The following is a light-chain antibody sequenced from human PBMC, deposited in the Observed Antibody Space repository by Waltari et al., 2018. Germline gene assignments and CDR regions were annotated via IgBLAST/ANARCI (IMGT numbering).Light chain of an antibody. CDR1: PGLLHREGHIL. J-gene: IGKJ5*01. Sequence: DIVLTQSPLSLPVTPGEPASIPCRSSPGLLHREGHILLDWYLQKPGQSPQLLIYLGSHRASGVPDRFSGSGSGTDFTLEISRVEAEDVGVYFCMQGLQTPTFGQGTRL. CDR3: MQGLQTPT. V-gene: IGKV2-28*01. CDR2: LGS.